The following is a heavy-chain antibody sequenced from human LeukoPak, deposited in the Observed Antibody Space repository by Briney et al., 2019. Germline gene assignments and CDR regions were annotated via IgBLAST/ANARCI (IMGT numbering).Heavy chain of an antibody. V-gene: IGHV3-21*01. CDR2: ISSSSSYI. J-gene: IGHJ4*02. Sequence: GGSLRLSCAASGFSFNSYSMNWVRQAPGKGLEWVSSISSSSSYIYYADSVKGRFTISRDNAKNSLYLQMNSLRAEGTAVYYCAREYYDFWSGHPFDYWGQGTLVTVSS. D-gene: IGHD3-3*01. CDR1: GFSFNSYS. CDR3: AREYYDFWSGHPFDY.